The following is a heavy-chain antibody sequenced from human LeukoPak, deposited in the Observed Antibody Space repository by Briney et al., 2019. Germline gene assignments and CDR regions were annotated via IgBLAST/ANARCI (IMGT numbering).Heavy chain of an antibody. D-gene: IGHD4-11*01. CDR2: IIPIFGTA. Sequence: SVKVSCKASGGTFSSYAISWVRQAPGQGLEWMGGIIPIFGTANYAQKFQGRVTITADESTSTAYMELSSLRSEDTAVYYCARGRWDYTVTTLYYFDSWGQGTLVTVSS. J-gene: IGHJ4*02. CDR1: GGTFSSYA. V-gene: IGHV1-69*13. CDR3: ARGRWDYTVTTLYYFDS.